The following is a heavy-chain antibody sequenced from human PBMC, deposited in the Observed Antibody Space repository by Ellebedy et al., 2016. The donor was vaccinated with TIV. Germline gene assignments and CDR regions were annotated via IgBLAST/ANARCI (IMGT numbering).Heavy chain of an antibody. CDR2: ISYDSGNK. V-gene: IGHV3-30*18. CDR3: AKAGGGGAPDDY. CDR1: GFMFNTYA. Sequence: GESLKISCAASGFMFNTYAMHWVRQAPGKGLEWVAIISYDSGNKFYTDSVRGRFTASRDNAKNTLYLHLNGLRFEDTAIYYCAKAGGGGAPDDYWGQGTLVTVSS. D-gene: IGHD1-26*01. J-gene: IGHJ4*02.